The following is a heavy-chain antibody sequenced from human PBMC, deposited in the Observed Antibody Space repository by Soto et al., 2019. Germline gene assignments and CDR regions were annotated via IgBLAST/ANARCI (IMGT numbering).Heavy chain of an antibody. Sequence: KGLEWVSLISSGGNTYYADSMKGRFTISRDNSKNTLYLQMNSLRVEDTAVYYCAKARTYYDILTGYAYYYYGMDVWGQGITV. D-gene: IGHD3-9*01. CDR2: ISSGGNT. V-gene: IGHV3-66*01. CDR3: AKARTYYDILTGYAYYYYGMDV. J-gene: IGHJ6*02.